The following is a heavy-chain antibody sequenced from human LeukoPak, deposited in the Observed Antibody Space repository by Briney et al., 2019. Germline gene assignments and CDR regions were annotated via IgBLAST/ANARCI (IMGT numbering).Heavy chain of an antibody. CDR2: ISSSDGTI. D-gene: IGHD5-24*01. J-gene: IGHJ4*02. Sequence: GGSLRLSCAASGFTFSSYEMHWVRQAPGKGLEWVSYISSSDGTIYYADSVKGRFTISRDNAKNSLYLQMNSLRAGDTAVYYCARTIEMATISYFDYWGQGTLVTVSS. CDR1: GFTFSSYE. CDR3: ARTIEMATISYFDY. V-gene: IGHV3-48*03.